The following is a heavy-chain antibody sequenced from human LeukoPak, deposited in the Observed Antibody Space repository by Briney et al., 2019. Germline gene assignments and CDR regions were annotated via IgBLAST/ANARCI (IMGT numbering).Heavy chain of an antibody. CDR3: AKGNGYSYGSYFDY. Sequence: GRSLRLSCAASGFTFSSYGMPWVRQAPGKGLEWVSGISWNSGSIGYADSVKGRFTISRDNAENSLYLQMNSLRAEDTALYYCAKGNGYSYGSYFDYWGQGTLVTVSS. D-gene: IGHD5-18*01. V-gene: IGHV3-9*01. CDR2: ISWNSGSI. J-gene: IGHJ4*02. CDR1: GFTFSSYG.